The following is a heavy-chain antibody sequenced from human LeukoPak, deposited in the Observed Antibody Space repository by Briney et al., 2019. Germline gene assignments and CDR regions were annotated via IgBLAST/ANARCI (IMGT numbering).Heavy chain of an antibody. Sequence: GASVKVSCKASVYTFTGYYMHWLRQAPGQGLEWLGWINPNSGGTNYAQKFQGRVTMTRDTSISTAYMELSRLRSDDTAVYYCARMDSSSWYSEPYAFDIWGQGTMVTVSS. CDR2: INPNSGGT. CDR1: VYTFTGYY. CDR3: ARMDSSSWYSEPYAFDI. V-gene: IGHV1-2*02. D-gene: IGHD6-13*01. J-gene: IGHJ3*02.